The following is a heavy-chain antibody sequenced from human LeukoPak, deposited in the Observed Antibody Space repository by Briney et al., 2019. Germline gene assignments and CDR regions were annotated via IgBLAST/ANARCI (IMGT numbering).Heavy chain of an antibody. Sequence: GGSLRLSCAASGFTFSDYYMSWIRQAPGKGLEWVSYISSSGSTIYYADSVKGRFTISRDNAKNSLYLQMNSLRAEDTAVYYCASGKYNWNDDAFDIRGQGTMVTVSS. J-gene: IGHJ3*02. CDR2: ISSSGSTI. CDR3: ASGKYNWNDDAFDI. D-gene: IGHD1-1*01. V-gene: IGHV3-11*04. CDR1: GFTFSDYY.